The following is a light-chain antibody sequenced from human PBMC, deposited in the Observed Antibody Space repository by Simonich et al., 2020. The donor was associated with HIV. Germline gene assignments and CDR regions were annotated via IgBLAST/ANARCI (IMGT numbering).Light chain of an antibody. CDR2: DVS. V-gene: IGLV2-23*02. Sequence: QSALTQPASVSGSPGQSITISCTGTSSDVGGYNYVSWYQQYPGKAPKLMIYDVSKRPSGVSHRFSGSKSGNTASLTISGLQAEDDADYYGCSYAGSSTVVFGGGTKLTVL. CDR1: SSDVGGYNY. J-gene: IGLJ2*01. CDR3: CSYAGSSTVV.